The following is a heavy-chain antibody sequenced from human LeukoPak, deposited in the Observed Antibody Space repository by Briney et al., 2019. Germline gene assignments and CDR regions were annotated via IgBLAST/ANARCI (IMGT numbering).Heavy chain of an antibody. Sequence: GASVKVSCKASGYTFTSYGISWVRQAPGQGLEWMGWISAYNGNTNYAQKLQGRVTMTTDTSTSTAYMELRSLRSDDTAVYYCARDIVVVPAATKGNLFDYWGQGTLVTVSS. CDR2: ISAYNGNT. V-gene: IGHV1-18*01. CDR3: ARDIVVVPAATKGNLFDY. CDR1: GYTFTSYG. D-gene: IGHD2-2*01. J-gene: IGHJ4*02.